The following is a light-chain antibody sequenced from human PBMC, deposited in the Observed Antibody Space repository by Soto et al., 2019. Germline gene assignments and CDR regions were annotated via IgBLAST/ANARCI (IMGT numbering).Light chain of an antibody. CDR1: QTISSY. CDR3: QQRRNWPQT. J-gene: IGKJ1*01. Sequence: EILLTQSPATLSLSPGERATLSCRASQTISSYLAWYQQKPGQAPRLLIYDASNRATGVPTRFSGSGSGTDFTLTIIRLEPEDFAVYDCQQRRNWPQTFGQGTKVEIK. V-gene: IGKV3-11*01. CDR2: DAS.